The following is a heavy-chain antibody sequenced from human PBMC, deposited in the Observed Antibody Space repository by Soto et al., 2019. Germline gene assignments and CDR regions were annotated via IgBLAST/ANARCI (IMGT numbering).Heavy chain of an antibody. CDR3: ATEGGSTYGYFDY. CDR2: ISGSGST. Sequence: SETLSLTCTVSGGSVSSGYNYWSWIRQSPGKGLEWIGYISGSGSTGYNPSLKNRLTMSVDRSKNQFTLRLTSVTAADTAVYFCATEGGSTYGYFDYWGQGTQVTVSS. J-gene: IGHJ4*02. D-gene: IGHD5-18*01. CDR1: GGSVSSGYNY. V-gene: IGHV4-30-4*01.